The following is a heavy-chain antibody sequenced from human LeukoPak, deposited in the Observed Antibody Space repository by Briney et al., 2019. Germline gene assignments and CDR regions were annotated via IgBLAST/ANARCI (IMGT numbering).Heavy chain of an antibody. Sequence: GASVKVSCKASGYTFTGYYMHWVRQAPGQGLEWMGWISPNSGGTNYAQKFQGRVTMTRDTSISTAYMELSRLRSDDTAVYYCARAQWIQLWSPFDYWGQGTLVTVSS. J-gene: IGHJ4*02. CDR1: GYTFTGYY. D-gene: IGHD5-18*01. CDR2: ISPNSGGT. CDR3: ARAQWIQLWSPFDY. V-gene: IGHV1-2*02.